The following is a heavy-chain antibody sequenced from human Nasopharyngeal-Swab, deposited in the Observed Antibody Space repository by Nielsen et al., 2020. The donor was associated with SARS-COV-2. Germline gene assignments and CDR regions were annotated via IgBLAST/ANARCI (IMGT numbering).Heavy chain of an antibody. Sequence: RQAPGKGLERIGYIYYSGSTYYNPSLKSRVTISVDTSKNQFSLKLSSVTAADTAVYYCARYCSSTSADFDYWGQGTLVTVSS. J-gene: IGHJ4*02. CDR2: IYYSGST. CDR3: ARYCSSTSADFDY. D-gene: IGHD2-2*01. V-gene: IGHV4-31*02.